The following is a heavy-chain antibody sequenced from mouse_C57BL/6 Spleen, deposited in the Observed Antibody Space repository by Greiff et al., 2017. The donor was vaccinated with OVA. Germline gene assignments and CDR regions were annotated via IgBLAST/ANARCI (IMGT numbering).Heavy chain of an antibody. CDR3: TRGNYYGSSYDAMDY. J-gene: IGHJ4*01. V-gene: IGHV1-15*01. CDR2: IDPETGGT. CDR1: GYTFTDYE. D-gene: IGHD1-1*01. Sequence: QVQLQQSGAELVRPGASVTLSCKASGYTFTDYEMHWGKQTPVHGLEWIGAIDPETGGTASNQKFKGKAILTADKSSSPAYMELRSLTSEDSAVYYCTRGNYYGSSYDAMDYWGQGTSVTVSS.